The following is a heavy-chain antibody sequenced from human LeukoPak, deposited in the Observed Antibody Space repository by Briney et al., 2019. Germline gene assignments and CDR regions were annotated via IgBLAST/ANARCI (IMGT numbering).Heavy chain of an antibody. V-gene: IGHV4-39*01. CDR3: ARHQPYSSGWYPDY. J-gene: IGHJ4*02. CDR2: IYYSGST. CDR1: GGSISSSSYY. Sequence: SETLSLTCTVSGGSISSSSYYWGWIRQPPGKGLEWIGNIYYSGSTYCNPSLKSRVTISVDTSKNQSSLKLSSVTAADTAVYYCARHQPYSSGWYPDYWGQGTLVTVSS. D-gene: IGHD6-19*01.